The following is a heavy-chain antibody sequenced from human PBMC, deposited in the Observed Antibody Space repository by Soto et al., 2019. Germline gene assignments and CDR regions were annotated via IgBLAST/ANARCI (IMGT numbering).Heavy chain of an antibody. CDR2: ISSSSSYI. V-gene: IGHV3-21*01. J-gene: IGHJ3*02. CDR1: GFTFSSYS. CDR3: ARDWSKGRGDAFDI. Sequence: GSLRLSCAASGFTFSSYSMNWVRRAPGKGLEWVSSISSSSSYIYYADSVKGRFTISRDNAKNSLYLQMNSLRAEDTAVYYCARDWSKGRGDAFDIWGQGTMVTVSS.